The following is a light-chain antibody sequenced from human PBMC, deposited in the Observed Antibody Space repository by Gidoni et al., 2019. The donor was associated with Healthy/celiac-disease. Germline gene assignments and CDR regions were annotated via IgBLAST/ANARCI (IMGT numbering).Light chain of an antibody. CDR3: QQCNNWPIT. CDR1: QSFSSH. CDR2: GAS. J-gene: IGKJ5*01. V-gene: IGKV3D-15*01. Sequence: EIVLTQSPATLSVSPGERATLSCRPGQSFSSHLAWYQQNPGQAPSLLIYGASTRATAIAARCSGSGSGTDFTLTSSRRQSEDFAVYYCQQCNNWPITFGQGTRLEIK.